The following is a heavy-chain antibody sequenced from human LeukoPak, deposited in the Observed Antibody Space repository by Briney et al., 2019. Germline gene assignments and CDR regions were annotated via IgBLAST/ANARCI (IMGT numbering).Heavy chain of an antibody. CDR2: IGSSGSYI. Sequence: PGGSLRLSCEVSGFTFSSYHMNWVRQAPGKGLEWVSSIGSSGSYIYYADSLTGQFTISRDNAKNSLYLQMNSLRAEDTAMYYCARRATTERGHSYGLDFWGQGTLVTVSS. J-gene: IGHJ4*02. CDR1: GFTFSSYH. V-gene: IGHV3-21*01. D-gene: IGHD5-18*01. CDR3: ARRATTERGHSYGLDF.